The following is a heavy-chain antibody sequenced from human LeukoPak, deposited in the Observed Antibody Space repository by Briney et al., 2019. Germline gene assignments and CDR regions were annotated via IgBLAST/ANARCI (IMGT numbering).Heavy chain of an antibody. D-gene: IGHD6-13*01. CDR2: IYYSGST. V-gene: IGHV4-39*01. CDR3: ARRLDIAAAGKYFDY. J-gene: IGHJ4*02. Sequence: PSETLSLTCTVSGGSISSSSYYWGWIRQPPGKGLEWIGSIYYSGSTYYNPSLKSRVTISVDTSKNQFSLKLSSVTAADMAVYYCARRLDIAAAGKYFDYWGQGTLVTVSS. CDR1: GGSISSSSYY.